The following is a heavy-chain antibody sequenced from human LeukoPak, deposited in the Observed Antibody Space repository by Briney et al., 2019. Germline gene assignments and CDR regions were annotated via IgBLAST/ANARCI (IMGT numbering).Heavy chain of an antibody. D-gene: IGHD2-2*01. V-gene: IGHV3-48*01. CDR2: IDFSGSII. CDR1: GFIFSAYS. Sequence: GGSLRLSCAASGFIFSAYSMNWVRQAPGKGLEGVSYIDFSGSIIYYADSEKGRFTISRDNDKNSLYVQMNSRRAEDTAVYYCASGRYCSGTNCSPGGVSDYWGQGPLVTVS. CDR3: ASGRYCSGTNCSPGGVSDY. J-gene: IGHJ4*02.